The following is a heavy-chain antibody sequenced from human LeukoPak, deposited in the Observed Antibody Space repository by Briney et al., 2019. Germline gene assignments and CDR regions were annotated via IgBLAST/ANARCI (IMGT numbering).Heavy chain of an antibody. CDR3: ARAIAVAGLAWFDP. Sequence: SETLTLTCTVSGGSISSYYWSWIRQPPGKGLEWIGYIYYSGSTNYNPSLKSRVTISVDTSKNQFSLKLSSVTAADTAVYYCARAIAVAGLAWFDPWGQGTLVTVSS. J-gene: IGHJ5*02. V-gene: IGHV4-59*01. D-gene: IGHD6-19*01. CDR2: IYYSGST. CDR1: GGSISSYY.